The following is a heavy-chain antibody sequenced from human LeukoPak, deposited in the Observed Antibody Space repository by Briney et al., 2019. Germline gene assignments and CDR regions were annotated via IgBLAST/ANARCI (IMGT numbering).Heavy chain of an antibody. D-gene: IGHD3-10*01. CDR3: ARPNAMVRGVILAFDI. CDR1: GFTFSSYS. CDR2: ISSSSYI. V-gene: IGHV3-21*01. Sequence: PGGSLRLSCAASGFTFSSYSMNWVRQAPGKGLEWVSSISSSSYIYYADSVKGRFTISRDNAKNSLYLQMNSLRAEDTAVYYCARPNAMVRGVILAFDIWGQGTMVTVSS. J-gene: IGHJ3*02.